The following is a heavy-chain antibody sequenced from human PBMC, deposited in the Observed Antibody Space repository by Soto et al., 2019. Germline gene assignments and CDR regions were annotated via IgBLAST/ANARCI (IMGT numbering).Heavy chain of an antibody. D-gene: IGHD2-2*01. Sequence: QVQLVQSGAEVKKPGASVKVSCKASGYTFTGYYMHWVRQAPGQGLEWMGWINPNSGGTNYAQKFQGWVTMTRDTSISTAYMDLSRLRSDDTAVYYCARETLGYCSSTSCAETNSFDPWCQGTLVTVSS. CDR2: INPNSGGT. V-gene: IGHV1-2*04. J-gene: IGHJ5*02. CDR3: ARETLGYCSSTSCAETNSFDP. CDR1: GYTFTGYY.